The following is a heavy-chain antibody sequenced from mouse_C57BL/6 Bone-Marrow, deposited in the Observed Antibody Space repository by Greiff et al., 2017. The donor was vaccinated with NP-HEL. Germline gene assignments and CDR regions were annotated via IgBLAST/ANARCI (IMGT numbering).Heavy chain of an antibody. V-gene: IGHV1-19*01. CDR2: INPYNGGT. CDR3: ARGAYYGSPWFAY. J-gene: IGHJ3*01. Sequence: EVQLQQSGPVLVKPGASVKMSCKASGYTFTDYYMNWVKQSHGKSLEWIGVINPYNGGTSYNQKFKGKATLTVDKSSSTAYMELNSLTSEDSAVYYCARGAYYGSPWFAYWGQGTLVTVSA. D-gene: IGHD1-1*01. CDR1: GYTFTDYY.